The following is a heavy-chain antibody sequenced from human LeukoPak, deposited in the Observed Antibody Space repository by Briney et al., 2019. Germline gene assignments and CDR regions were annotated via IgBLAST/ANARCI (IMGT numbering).Heavy chain of an antibody. CDR1: GFTFSSYS. Sequence: GGXXRLSCAASGFTFSSYSMNWVRQAPGKGLEWVSSISSSSSSYIYYADSVKGRFTISRDNAKNSLYLQMNSLRAEDTAVYYCARGLTRYFQHWGQGTLVTVSS. CDR3: ARGLTRYFQH. CDR2: ISSSSSSYI. J-gene: IGHJ1*01. V-gene: IGHV3-21*01.